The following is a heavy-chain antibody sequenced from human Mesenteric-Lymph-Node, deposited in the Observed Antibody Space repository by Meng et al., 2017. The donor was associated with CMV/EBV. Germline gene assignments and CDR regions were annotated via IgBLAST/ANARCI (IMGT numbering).Heavy chain of an antibody. Sequence: SETLSLTCTASGGSISRYYWSWIRQPPGKGLEWIGYVFYDGTDYNPSLKSRVTISLDTSKNHFSLKLSSVTAADTAVYYCARAQDLDYYDFWKRAFDVWGQGTVVTVS. CDR1: GGSISRYY. CDR2: VFYDGT. CDR3: ARAQDLDYYDFWKRAFDV. D-gene: IGHD3-3*01. V-gene: IGHV4-59*01. J-gene: IGHJ3*01.